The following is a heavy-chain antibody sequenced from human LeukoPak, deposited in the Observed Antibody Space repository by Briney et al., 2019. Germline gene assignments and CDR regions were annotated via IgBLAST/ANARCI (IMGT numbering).Heavy chain of an antibody. V-gene: IGHV6-1*01. D-gene: IGHD6-19*01. CDR2: TYYRSKWYT. J-gene: IGHJ4*02. CDR1: GDSVSSNSAA. CDR3: ARRGDTSGWQFDY. Sequence: QTLSLTCGISGDSVSSNSAAWNWIRQSPSRGLEWLGRTYYRSKWYTDYVVSVKGRTTISADTSKNQLSLQLNSVTPEDTAVYYCARRGDTSGWQFDYWGQGTLVTVSS.